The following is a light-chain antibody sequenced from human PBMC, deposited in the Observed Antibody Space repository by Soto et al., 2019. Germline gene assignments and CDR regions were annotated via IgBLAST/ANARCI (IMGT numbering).Light chain of an antibody. Sequence: IQMTQSPSSVSASVGATVTITCRASQLISSWLAWYQQKPGKAPKLLIYAASNLQSGVPSRFSGSESGTDFTLTISSLQPEDFATYYCQQASSFPLTFGGGTRVEI. J-gene: IGKJ4*01. CDR2: AAS. V-gene: IGKV1-12*01. CDR3: QQASSFPLT. CDR1: QLISSW.